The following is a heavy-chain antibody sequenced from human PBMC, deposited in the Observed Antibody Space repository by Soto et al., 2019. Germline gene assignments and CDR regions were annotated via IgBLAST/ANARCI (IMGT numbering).Heavy chain of an antibody. D-gene: IGHD2-2*01. CDR2: IYYSGST. CDR3: ARGFYQGSFDP. V-gene: IGHV4-59*01. Sequence: SETLSLTCTVSGGSISSYYWSWIRQPPGKGLEWIGYIYYSGSTNYNPSLKSRVTISVDTSKNQFSLKLSPVTAADTAVYYCARGFYQGSFDPWGQGTLVTVSS. CDR1: GGSISSYY. J-gene: IGHJ5*02.